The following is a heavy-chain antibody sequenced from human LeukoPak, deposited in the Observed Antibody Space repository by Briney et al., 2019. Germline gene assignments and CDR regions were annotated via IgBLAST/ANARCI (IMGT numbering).Heavy chain of an antibody. J-gene: IGHJ6*02. CDR2: SSGSGGRS. V-gene: IGHV3-23*01. D-gene: IGHD2-21*01. CDR3: ARSYDYYYYYGMDV. CDR1: GFTFSDYP. Sequence: GGSLRLSCAASGFTFSDYPVSWVRQAPGKGLEWVSGSSGSGGRSYYADSVKGRFTISRDNSKNTLNLQMNSLRAEDTAVYYCARSYDYYYYYGMDVWGQGTTVTVSS.